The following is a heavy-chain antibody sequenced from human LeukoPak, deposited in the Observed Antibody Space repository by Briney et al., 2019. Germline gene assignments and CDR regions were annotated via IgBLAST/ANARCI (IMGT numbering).Heavy chain of an antibody. CDR2: IYPGDSDT. V-gene: IGHV5-51*01. J-gene: IGHJ4*02. CDR3: ARGRNGDYAHFDY. Sequence: GESLKISCKGSGYRFTSQWIGWVRQMPGKGLEWMGIIYPGDSDTRYSPSFEGQVTISADKSISTAYLQWSSLKASDTAMYYCARGRNGDYAHFDYWGQGTLVTVSS. CDR1: GYRFTSQW. D-gene: IGHD4-17*01.